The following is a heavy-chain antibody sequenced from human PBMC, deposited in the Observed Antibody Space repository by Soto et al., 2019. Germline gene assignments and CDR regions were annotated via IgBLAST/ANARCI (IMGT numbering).Heavy chain of an antibody. D-gene: IGHD3-3*01. Sequence: SSETLSLTCTVSGGSISTYYWSWIRQPPGKGLEWIGYIYYSGSTNYNPSLKSRVTISVDTSKNQFSLKLSSVTAADTAVYYCARGGWRHIDYWGQGTLFTVSS. CDR1: GGSISTYY. CDR2: IYYSGST. V-gene: IGHV4-59*08. J-gene: IGHJ4*02. CDR3: ARGGWRHIDY.